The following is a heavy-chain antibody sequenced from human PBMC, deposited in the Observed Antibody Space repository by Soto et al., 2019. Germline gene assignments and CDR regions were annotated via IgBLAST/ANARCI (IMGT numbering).Heavy chain of an antibody. Sequence: PSETLSLTCAVSGGSISSSNWWSWVRQPPGKGLEWIGEIYHSGSTNYNPSLKSRVTISVDKSKNQFSLKLSSVTAADTAVYYFWREGGVRYDSSGYRHRLFDYLGRRTLLTVCS. J-gene: IGHJ4*02. D-gene: IGHD3-22*01. CDR1: GGSISSSNW. CDR3: WREGGVRYDSSGYRHRLFDY. CDR2: IYHSGST. V-gene: IGHV4-4*02.